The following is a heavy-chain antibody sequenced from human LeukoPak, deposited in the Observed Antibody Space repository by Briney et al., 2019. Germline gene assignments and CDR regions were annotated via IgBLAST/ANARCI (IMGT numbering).Heavy chain of an antibody. Sequence: SETLSLTCAVSGDSISSSSYYWGWIRQPPGKGLERIGSIYYSGTTYYNPSLKSRVTISVDTSKNQFSLKLSSVTAADAAVFYCARWAYSSTYYYFDYWGQGTLVTVSS. D-gene: IGHD2-2*01. CDR3: ARWAYSSTYYYFDY. CDR2: IYYSGTT. CDR1: GDSISSSSYY. J-gene: IGHJ4*02. V-gene: IGHV4-39*01.